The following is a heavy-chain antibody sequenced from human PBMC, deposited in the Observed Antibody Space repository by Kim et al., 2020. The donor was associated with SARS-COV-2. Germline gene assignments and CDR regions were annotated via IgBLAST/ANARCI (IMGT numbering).Heavy chain of an antibody. J-gene: IGHJ4*01. Sequence: GGSLRLSCAASGFTFSNAWMSWVRQAPGKGLEWVGRIKSKTDGGSPDYAAPVNGRFSIASDESKNTLYLQMHSLKTADAAVYYCTTDYQLLSDYWGHGTL. CDR2: IKSKTDGGSP. V-gene: IGHV3-15*01. CDR1: GFTFSNAW. CDR3: TTDYQLLSDY. D-gene: IGHD2-2*01.